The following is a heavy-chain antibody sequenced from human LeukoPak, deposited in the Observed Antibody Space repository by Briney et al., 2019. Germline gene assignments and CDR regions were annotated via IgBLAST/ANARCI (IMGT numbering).Heavy chain of an antibody. Sequence: GASVKVSCKASGGTFSSYAISWVRQAPGQGLEWMGGIIPIFGTANYAQKFQGRVTITADESTSTAYMELCSLRSEDTAVYYCARETGYNWNDEGYFDYWGQGTLVTVSS. J-gene: IGHJ4*02. V-gene: IGHV1-69*13. D-gene: IGHD1-1*01. CDR3: ARETGYNWNDEGYFDY. CDR1: GGTFSSYA. CDR2: IIPIFGTA.